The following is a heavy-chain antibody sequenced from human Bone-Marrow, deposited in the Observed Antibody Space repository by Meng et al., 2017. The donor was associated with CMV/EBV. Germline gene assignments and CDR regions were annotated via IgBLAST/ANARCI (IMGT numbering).Heavy chain of an antibody. D-gene: IGHD2-2*01. CDR3: ARVRDIVVVPTAIGVNWFDP. CDR2: INGYNGNT. V-gene: IGHV1-18*01. Sequence: ASVKVSCKASGYTFTTYGISWVRQAPGQGLEWMGLINGYNGNTNYAQNLQGRVTMTTDTSTSTAHMELRSLRSDDTAVYYCARVRDIVVVPTAIGVNWFDPWGQGTLVTVSS. CDR1: GYTFTTYG. J-gene: IGHJ5*02.